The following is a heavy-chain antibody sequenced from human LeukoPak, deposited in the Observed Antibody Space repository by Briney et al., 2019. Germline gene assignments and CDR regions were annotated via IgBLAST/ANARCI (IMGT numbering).Heavy chain of an antibody. CDR3: AKSQYYYDSSGYYSFPFDY. CDR2: ISYDGSNK. V-gene: IGHV3-30*18. J-gene: IGHJ4*02. Sequence: GGSLRLSCAASGFTFSSYGMHWVRQAPGKGLEWVAVISYDGSNKYYADSVKGRFTISRDNSKNTLYLQMNSLRAEDTAVYYCAKSQYYYDSSGYYSFPFDYWGQGTLVTVSS. D-gene: IGHD3-22*01. CDR1: GFTFSSYG.